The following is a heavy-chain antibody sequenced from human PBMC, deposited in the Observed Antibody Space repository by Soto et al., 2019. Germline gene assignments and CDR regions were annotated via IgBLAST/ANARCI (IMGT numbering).Heavy chain of an antibody. CDR1: GFTVISYA. CDR3: AKVRSTTIFDVVSLFDY. CDR2: ISGSGGTT. D-gene: IGHD3-3*01. Sequence: HPWGSLRLACASRGFTVISYAVSWVRQAPGKGLECVSTISGSGGTTYYADSVKGRFTISRDNSKNTLYLQMNSLRAEDTAVYYCAKVRSTTIFDVVSLFDYWGQGTLVTVSS. J-gene: IGHJ4*02. V-gene: IGHV3-23*01.